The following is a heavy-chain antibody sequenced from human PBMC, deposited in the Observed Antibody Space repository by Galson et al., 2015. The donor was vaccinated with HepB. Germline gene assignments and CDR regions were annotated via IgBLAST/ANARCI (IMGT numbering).Heavy chain of an antibody. D-gene: IGHD2-21*02. Sequence: SLRLSCAASGFTFSSYAMHWVRQAPGKGLEWVAVISYDGSNKYYADSVKGRFTISRDNSKNTLYLQMNSLRAEDTAVYYCARVGGYCGGDCYYYYYGMDVWGQGTTVTVSS. CDR1: GFTFSSYA. V-gene: IGHV3-30*04. CDR3: ARVGGYCGGDCYYYYYGMDV. J-gene: IGHJ6*02. CDR2: ISYDGSNK.